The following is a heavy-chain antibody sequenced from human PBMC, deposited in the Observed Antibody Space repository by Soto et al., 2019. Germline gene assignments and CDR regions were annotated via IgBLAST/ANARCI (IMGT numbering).Heavy chain of an antibody. V-gene: IGHV4-59*02. Sequence: TLSLTCSVSGVSVSDYHLTWIRLTPKKELQLIGFIHYNVSTDSGPSXXSRVTISXXMSKNHVSLIXKSVTXSYSAMYYCARGHFDSRGYSNALDYWCQGIQVTVSS. CDR3: ARGHFDSRGYSNALDY. D-gene: IGHD3-22*01. CDR2: IHYNVST. J-gene: IGHJ4*02. CDR1: GVSVSDYH.